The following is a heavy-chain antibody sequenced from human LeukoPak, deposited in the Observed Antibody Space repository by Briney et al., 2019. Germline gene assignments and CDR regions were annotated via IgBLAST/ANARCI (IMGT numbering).Heavy chain of an antibody. CDR2: ISGSGGST. Sequence: GGSLRLSCAASGFTFSSYAMSWVRQAPGKGLEWVSAISGSGGSTYYADSVKGRFTISRDNAKNSLYLQMNSLRAEDTALYHCARGRYSSGWYASSYYYGMDVWGQGTTVTVSS. J-gene: IGHJ6*02. V-gene: IGHV3-23*01. CDR1: GFTFSSYA. D-gene: IGHD6-19*01. CDR3: ARGRYSSGWYASSYYYGMDV.